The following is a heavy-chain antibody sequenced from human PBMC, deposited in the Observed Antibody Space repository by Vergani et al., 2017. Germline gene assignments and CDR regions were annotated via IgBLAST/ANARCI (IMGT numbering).Heavy chain of an antibody. CDR3: ARVSGNYYYYYYMDV. Sequence: QLQLQESGSGLVKPSQTLSLTCAVSGGSICSGGYSWSWIRQPPGKGLEWIGYIYHSGSTYYNPSLKSRVTISVDRSKNQFSLKLSSVTAADTAVYYCARVSGNYYYYYYMDVWGKGTTVTVSS. CDR2: IYHSGST. V-gene: IGHV4-30-2*01. J-gene: IGHJ6*03. CDR1: GGSICSGGYS. D-gene: IGHD3-10*01.